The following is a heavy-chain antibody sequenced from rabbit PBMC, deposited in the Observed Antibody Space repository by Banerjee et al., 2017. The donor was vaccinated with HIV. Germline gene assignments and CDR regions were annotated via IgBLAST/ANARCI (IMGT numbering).Heavy chain of an antibody. CDR3: ARAGLYAGMAVYFNL. V-gene: IGHV1S40*01. J-gene: IGHJ4*01. CDR2: IYTSDSGNT. CDR1: GFSFSSNDY. D-gene: IGHD4-2*01. Sequence: QSLEESGGDLVKPGASLTLTCTASGFSFSSNDYMCWVRQAPGKGLELIACIYTSDSGNTYYASWAKGRFTISKTSSTTVTLQMTSLTAADTATYFCARAGLYAGMAVYFNLWGQGTLVTVS.